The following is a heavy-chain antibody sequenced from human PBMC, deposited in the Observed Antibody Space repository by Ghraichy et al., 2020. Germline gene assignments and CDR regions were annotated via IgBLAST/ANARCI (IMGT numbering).Heavy chain of an antibody. V-gene: IGHV1-3*01. Sequence: ASVKVSCKASGYTFTLYTIHWVRQAPGQGLEWIGWVNGGNGNTKSSQKFQDRVTVTRDTSASTAYMELSSLGSEDTAVYYCARGHDRTGYYAIDNWGQGTLGTVSS. J-gene: IGHJ4*02. D-gene: IGHD3-22*01. CDR2: VNGGNGNT. CDR1: GYTFTLYT. CDR3: ARGHDRTGYYAIDN.